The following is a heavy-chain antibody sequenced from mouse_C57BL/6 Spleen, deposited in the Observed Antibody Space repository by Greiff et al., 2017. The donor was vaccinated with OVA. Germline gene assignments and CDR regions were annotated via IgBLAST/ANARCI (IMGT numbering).Heavy chain of an antibody. CDR1: GYTFTAYT. CDR2: FYPGSGSI. Sequence: QVQLQQSGAELVQPGASVKLSCKASGYTFTAYTIHWVQQRSGQGLEWIGWFYPGSGSIKYNEKFKDKATLTADKSSRTVYMELSRVTSEDTAVYFCSIHEEGEFITTVVPYFDYWGQGTTLTVSS. D-gene: IGHD1-1*01. V-gene: IGHV1-62-2*01. CDR3: SIHEEGEFITTVVPYFDY. J-gene: IGHJ2*01.